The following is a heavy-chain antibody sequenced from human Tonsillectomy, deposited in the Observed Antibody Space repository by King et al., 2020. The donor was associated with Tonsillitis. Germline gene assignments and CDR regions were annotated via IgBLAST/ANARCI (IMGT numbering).Heavy chain of an antibody. CDR3: AKSSGWSAFDI. D-gene: IGHD6-19*01. Sequence: LQLQESGPGLVKPSETLSLTCTVSGGSINSYYWSWIRQPPGKGLEWIGYIYYSGSTNYNPSLKSRFTMSVDSSKNQFSLKLNSVTAANTAVYYCAKSSGWSAFDIWGQGTMVTVSS. V-gene: IGHV4-59*01. CDR1: GGSINSYY. CDR2: IYYSGST. J-gene: IGHJ3*02.